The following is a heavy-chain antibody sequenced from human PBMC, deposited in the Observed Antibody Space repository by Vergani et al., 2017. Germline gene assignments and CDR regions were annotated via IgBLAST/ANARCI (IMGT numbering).Heavy chain of an antibody. J-gene: IGHJ6*03. V-gene: IGHV4-34*01. CDR2: IDHTGRP. Sequence: QVQLQQWGGGLLKPSETLSLTCVVNGGSFTSYHWTWIRQPPGGGLEWVGDIDHTGRPDYNPSLKRRLTMSVDKSRNQFSLTLNSATATDTAIYFCARVNTETNGHLYYYYYMDVWGQGTAVTVS. CDR1: GGSFTSYH. D-gene: IGHD4-11*01. CDR3: ARVNTETNGHLYYYYYMDV.